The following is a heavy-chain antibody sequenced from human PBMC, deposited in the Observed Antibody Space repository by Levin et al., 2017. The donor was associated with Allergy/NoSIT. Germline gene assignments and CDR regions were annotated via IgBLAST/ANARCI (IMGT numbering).Heavy chain of an antibody. D-gene: IGHD3-10*01. CDR2: LNPKSGGT. J-gene: IGHJ4*02. Sequence: ASVKVSCKASGYTFTDYYIHWVRRAPGEGLEWMGWLNPKSGGTNSAQKFQGRVSMTADTSINTAYIDVSGLRSDDTAVYYCATAGKWFGDSLYDFWGQGTLVSVSS. V-gene: IGHV1-2*02. CDR3: ATAGKWFGDSLYDF. CDR1: GYTFTDYY.